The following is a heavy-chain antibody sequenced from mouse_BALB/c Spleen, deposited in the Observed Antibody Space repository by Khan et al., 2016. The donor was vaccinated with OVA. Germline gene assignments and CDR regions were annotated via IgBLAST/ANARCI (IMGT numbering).Heavy chain of an antibody. D-gene: IGHD1-2*01. CDR1: GYTFTDYN. CDR2: IFPNNGDS. J-gene: IGHJ3*01. Sequence: IQLVQSGPELVKPGASVKISCKASGYTFTDYNMDWVRQSHGESLEWIGYIFPNNGDSGYNQKFKTQATLTVDTSSSTAFMELRSLTSEDSAVYYCTRSGYGSFAYWGQGTLVTVSP. CDR3: TRSGYGSFAY. V-gene: IGHV1S29*02.